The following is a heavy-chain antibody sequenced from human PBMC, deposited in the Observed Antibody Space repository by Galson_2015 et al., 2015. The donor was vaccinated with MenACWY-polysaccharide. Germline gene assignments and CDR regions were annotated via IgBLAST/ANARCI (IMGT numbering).Heavy chain of an antibody. CDR3: ARGHYGMDV. CDR1: GFTFSSYW. V-gene: IGHV3-7*01. CDR2: IKEDGSEK. Sequence: SLRLSCAASGFTFSSYWMTWVRQAPGKGLEWVANIKEDGSEKYYVDSVKGRFTISRDNAKNSLYLQMHSLRAEDTAVYSCARGHYGMDVWSQGTTVTVSS. J-gene: IGHJ6*02.